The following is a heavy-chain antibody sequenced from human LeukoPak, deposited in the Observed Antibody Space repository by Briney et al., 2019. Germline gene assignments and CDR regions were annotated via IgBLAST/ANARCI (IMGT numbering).Heavy chain of an antibody. CDR2: ISETI. D-gene: IGHD3-16*01. V-gene: IGHV3-48*04. CDR3: VREVGRPKTFYFDS. Sequence: PGGSLRLPCIASGFVFSRDNMNWVRQAPGKGLEWVAHISETIYYADSVQGRFTISRDNAKNSLYLQMSNLRVDDTAMYYCVREVGRPKTFYFDSWGRGTPVTVSS. J-gene: IGHJ4*02. CDR1: GFVFSRDN.